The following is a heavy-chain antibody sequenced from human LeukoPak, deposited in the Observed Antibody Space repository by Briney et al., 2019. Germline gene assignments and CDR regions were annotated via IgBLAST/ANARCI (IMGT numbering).Heavy chain of an antibody. CDR3: AKSPEGYCSSTSCYDYYYYMDV. Sequence: GGSLRLSCAASGFTFSSYAMSWVRQAPGKGLEWVSAISGSGGSTYYADSVKGRFTISRDNSKNTLYLQMNSLRAEDTAVYYCAKSPEGYCSSTSCYDYYYYMDVWGKGTTVTVSS. V-gene: IGHV3-23*01. CDR1: GFTFSSYA. D-gene: IGHD2-2*01. J-gene: IGHJ6*03. CDR2: ISGSGGST.